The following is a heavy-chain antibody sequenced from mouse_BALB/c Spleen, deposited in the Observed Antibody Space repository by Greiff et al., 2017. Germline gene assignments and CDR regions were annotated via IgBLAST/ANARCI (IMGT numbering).Heavy chain of an antibody. CDR1: GFSLTSYG. CDR2: IWAGGST. D-gene: IGHD2-4*01. J-gene: IGHJ3*01. CDR3: ARDRTMITTAFAY. Sequence: QVQLKQSGPGLVAPSQSLSITCTVSGFSLTSYGVHWVRQPPGKGLEWLGVIWAGGSTNYNSALMSRLSISKDNSKSQVFLKMNSLQTDDTAMYYCARDRTMITTAFAYWGQGTLVTVSA. V-gene: IGHV2-9*02.